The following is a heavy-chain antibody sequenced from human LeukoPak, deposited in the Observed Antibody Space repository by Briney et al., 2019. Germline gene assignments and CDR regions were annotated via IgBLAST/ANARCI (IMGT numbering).Heavy chain of an antibody. CDR3: ARGGSGSWYNDY. D-gene: IGHD6-13*01. J-gene: IGHJ4*02. CDR1: GFTFSSYG. CDR2: IWYDGSNK. Sequence: PGGSLRLSCVASGFTFSSYGMNWVRQAPGKGVEWVAVIWYDGSNKYYGDSVKGRFTISRDNSKNTLYLQMNSLRAEDTAVYYCARGGSGSWYNDYWGQGTLVTVSS. V-gene: IGHV3-33*01.